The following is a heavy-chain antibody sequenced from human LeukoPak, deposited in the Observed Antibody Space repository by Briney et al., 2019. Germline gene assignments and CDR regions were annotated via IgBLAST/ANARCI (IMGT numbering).Heavy chain of an antibody. V-gene: IGHV4-4*07. Sequence: SETLSLTCTVSGDSISSYYWSWIQQPAGKGLEWIGRIHTSGSTNHNPSLTSRVTMSVDTSKNQFSLKLTSVTAADTAVYYCARETAELGRSFDYWGQGAQVTVSS. J-gene: IGHJ4*02. CDR3: ARETAELGRSFDY. CDR2: IHTSGST. CDR1: GDSISSYY. D-gene: IGHD6-6*01.